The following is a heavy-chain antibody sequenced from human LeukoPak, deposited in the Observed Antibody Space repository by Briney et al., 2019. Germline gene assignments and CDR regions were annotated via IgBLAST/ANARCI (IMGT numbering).Heavy chain of an antibody. CDR2: INPNSGGT. V-gene: IGHV1-2*02. D-gene: IGHD3-16*02. CDR3: ARGTDVWGSYRYQARFDY. J-gene: IGHJ4*02. CDR1: GYTFTGYY. Sequence: ASVKVSCTASGYTFTGYYMHWVRQAPGQGLEWMGWINPNSGGTNYAQKFQGRVTMTRDTSISTAYMELSRLRSDDTAVYYCARGTDVWGSYRYQARFDYWGQGTLVTVSS.